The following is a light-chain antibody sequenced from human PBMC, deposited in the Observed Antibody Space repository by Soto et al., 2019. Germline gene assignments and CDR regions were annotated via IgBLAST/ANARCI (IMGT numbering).Light chain of an antibody. V-gene: IGLV2-14*01. CDR3: DSYTSSSSYA. Sequence: QSVLTQPASVSGSPGQSITISCTGTGSDVGAYRYVSWCQQHPGQAPKLIIYDVSNRPSGVSDRFSGSKSGNTASLTISGLQSEDEADYYCDSYTSSSSYAFGTGTKVTVL. CDR1: GSDVGAYRY. CDR2: DVS. J-gene: IGLJ1*01.